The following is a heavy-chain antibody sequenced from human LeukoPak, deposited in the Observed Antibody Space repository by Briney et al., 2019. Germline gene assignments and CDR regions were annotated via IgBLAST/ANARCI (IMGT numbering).Heavy chain of an antibody. CDR2: INPNSGGT. CDR3: ARESGTYCSGGSCCVDY. J-gene: IGHJ4*02. D-gene: IGHD2-15*01. Sequence: ASVKVSCKASGYTFIGYYMHWVRQAPGQGLEWMGWINPNSGGTNYAQKFQGRVTMTRDTSISTAYMELSRLRSDDTAVYYCARESGTYCSGGSCCVDYWGQGTLVTVSS. CDR1: GYTFIGYY. V-gene: IGHV1-2*02.